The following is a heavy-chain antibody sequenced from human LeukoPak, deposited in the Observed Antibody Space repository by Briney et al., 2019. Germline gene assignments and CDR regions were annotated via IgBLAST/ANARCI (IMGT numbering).Heavy chain of an antibody. CDR3: ARVRGELLSQYYFDY. CDR1: GFTFSSFA. V-gene: IGHV3-21*01. D-gene: IGHD3-10*01. J-gene: IGHJ4*02. CDR2: MSSGGTYI. Sequence: GGSLRLSCAASGFTFSSFAMTWVRQAPGKGLEWVSSMSSGGTYIYYPDSVRGRFTISRDNAKNSLYLLMNNLRAEDTGVYYCARVRGELLSQYYFDYWGQGTLVTVSS.